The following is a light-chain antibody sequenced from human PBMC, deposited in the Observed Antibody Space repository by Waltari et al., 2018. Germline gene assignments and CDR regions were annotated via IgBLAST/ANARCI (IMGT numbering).Light chain of an antibody. J-gene: IGKJ1*01. CDR3: QQRGNWPWT. V-gene: IGKV3-11*01. CDR1: KSVSNY. CDR2: DAS. Sequence: EIVLTQSPATLSLSPGERATLSCRASKSVSNYLAWYQQKPGQAPRLLIYDASNRATGIPARFSGSGSGTDFTLTISSLEPEDFAVYYCQQRGNWPWTVGQGTKVEIK.